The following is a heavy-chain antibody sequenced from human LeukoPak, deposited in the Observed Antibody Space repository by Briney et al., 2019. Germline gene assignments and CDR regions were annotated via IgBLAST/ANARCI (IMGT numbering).Heavy chain of an antibody. CDR3: ARVERQSYYDSSSMGRGTFDI. CDR1: GYTFTSYY. V-gene: IGHV1-46*01. CDR2: INPSGGST. D-gene: IGHD3-22*01. Sequence: PGASVKVSCKASGYTFTSYYMHWVRQAPGQGLEWMGIINPSGGSTSYAQKFQGRVTMTRDMSTSTVYMELSSLRSEDTAVYYCARVERQSYYDSSSMGRGTFDIWGQGTMVTVSS. J-gene: IGHJ3*02.